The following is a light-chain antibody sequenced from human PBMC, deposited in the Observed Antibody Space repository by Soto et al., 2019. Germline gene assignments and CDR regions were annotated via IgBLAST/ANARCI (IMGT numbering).Light chain of an antibody. J-gene: IGLJ3*02. CDR1: SSNIGAGYD. CDR3: QSYDSSLSGSV. CDR2: GNS. V-gene: IGLV1-40*01. Sequence: QSVLTQPPSVSGAPGQRVTISCTGSSSNIGAGYDVHWYQQLPGTAPKLLIYGNSNRPSGVPDRCSGSKSGTSASLAITGLLSEDEADYYFQSYDSSLSGSVFGGGTKLTVL.